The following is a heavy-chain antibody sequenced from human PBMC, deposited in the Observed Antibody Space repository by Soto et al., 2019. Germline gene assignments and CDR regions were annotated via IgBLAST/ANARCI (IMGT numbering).Heavy chain of an antibody. CDR3: AKLTARGEWLFSYYYYGMDV. J-gene: IGHJ6*02. D-gene: IGHD3-3*01. CDR1: GFTFSSYA. Sequence: PGGPLILSCAASGFTFSSYAMSWVRTDPGKGLEWVSAISGSGGSTYYADSVKGRFTISRDNSKNTLYLQMNSLRAEDTAVYYCAKLTARGEWLFSYYYYGMDVWGQGTTVNLSS. V-gene: IGHV3-23*01. CDR2: ISGSGGST.